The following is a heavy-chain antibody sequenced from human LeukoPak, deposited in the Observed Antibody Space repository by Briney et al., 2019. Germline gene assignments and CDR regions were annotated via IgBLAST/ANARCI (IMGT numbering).Heavy chain of an antibody. J-gene: IGHJ6*02. CDR2: ISGSGGST. D-gene: IGHD6-13*01. Sequence: RTGGSLRLSCAASGFTFSSYAMSWVRQAPGKGLEWVSAISGSGGSTYYADSVKGRFTISRDNAKNSLYLQMNSLRAEDTAVYYCARDGGSSSWYPYYYYGMDVWGQGTTVTVSS. V-gene: IGHV3-23*01. CDR1: GFTFSSYA. CDR3: ARDGGSSSWYPYYYYGMDV.